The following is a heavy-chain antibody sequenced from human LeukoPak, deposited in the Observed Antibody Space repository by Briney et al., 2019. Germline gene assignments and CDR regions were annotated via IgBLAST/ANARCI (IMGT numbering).Heavy chain of an antibody. Sequence: ASVKVSCKASGYTFTSYDINWVRQATGQGLEWMGWMNPNSGNTGYAQKFQGRVTMTRNTSISTAYMELSRLRSDDTAVYYCAREGDGSGSYSLSYYYYYMDVWGKGTTVTISS. J-gene: IGHJ6*03. D-gene: IGHD3-10*01. CDR2: MNPNSGNT. V-gene: IGHV1-8*01. CDR3: AREGDGSGSYSLSYYYYYMDV. CDR1: GYTFTSYD.